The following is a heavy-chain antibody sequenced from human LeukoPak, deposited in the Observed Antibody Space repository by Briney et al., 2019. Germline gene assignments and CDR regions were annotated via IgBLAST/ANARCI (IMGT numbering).Heavy chain of an antibody. CDR2: ITYSGTT. Sequence: PSETLSLTCTVSGDSISSSTYITTYYWGWIRQPPGKGLEWIGSITYSGTTHYNASLKSRVTISVDTSKNQFSLRLSSVTAADTAVYYCARAVKYSSSSGYFDYWGQGTLVTVSS. CDR1: GDSISSSTYITTYY. CDR3: ARAVKYSSSSGYFDY. V-gene: IGHV4-39*07. J-gene: IGHJ4*02. D-gene: IGHD6-6*01.